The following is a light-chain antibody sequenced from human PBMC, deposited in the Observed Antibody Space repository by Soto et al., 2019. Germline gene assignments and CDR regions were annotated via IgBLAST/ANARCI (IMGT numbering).Light chain of an antibody. CDR3: QQYGSSPT. CDR1: QSVSSSY. J-gene: IGKJ1*01. CDR2: DVS. V-gene: IGKV3-20*01. Sequence: EIVLTQSPGTLSLSPGERATLSCRSSQSVSSSYLAWYQQKPGQAPRLLIYDVSRRATGIPDRFSGSGSGTDFTLTSSRLEPEDFEVYYCQQYGSSPTFGQETKVEIK.